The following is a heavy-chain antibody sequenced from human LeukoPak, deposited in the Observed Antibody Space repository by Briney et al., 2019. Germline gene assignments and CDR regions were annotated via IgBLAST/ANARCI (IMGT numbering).Heavy chain of an antibody. J-gene: IGHJ5*02. CDR2: INSNSGGT. V-gene: IGHV1-2*02. CDR1: GYTFTGYY. D-gene: IGHD1-26*01. CDR3: ARDQTRGDSGTLNWFDP. Sequence: ASVKVSCKASGYTFTGYYMHWVRQAPGQGLEWVGLINSNSGGTNYAQKFQGRVTITRDTSISTAYMELSRLRSDDTAVYYCARDQTRGDSGTLNWFDPWGQGTLVTVSS.